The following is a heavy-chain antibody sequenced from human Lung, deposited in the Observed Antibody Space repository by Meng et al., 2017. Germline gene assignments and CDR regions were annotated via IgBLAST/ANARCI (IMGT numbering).Heavy chain of an antibody. CDR1: GYTFTSHG. CDR2: ISAHSGNT. V-gene: IGHV1-18*04. D-gene: IGHD3-22*01. Sequence: QVQLVQSGAEVKKPGASVKVSCKTSGYTFTSHGIRWVRQAPGQGLEWMGWISAHSGNTNYAQKIKGRVTMTTDTATSTVYMELRSLRPDDTAVYYCARGPYYYYDTTGYYNWFDPWGQGTLVTVSS. J-gene: IGHJ5*02. CDR3: ARGPYYYYDTTGYYNWFDP.